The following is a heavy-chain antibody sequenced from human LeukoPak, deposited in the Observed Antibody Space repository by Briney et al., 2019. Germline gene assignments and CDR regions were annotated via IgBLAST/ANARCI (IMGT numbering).Heavy chain of an antibody. J-gene: IGHJ5*02. Sequence: PSETLSLTCTVSGGSITNYYWSWIRQPAGKGLEWIGRIYTSGSTNYNPSLKSRVTMSVDTSKNQFSLKLSSVTAADTAVYYCARVRRFGEYDWFDPWGQGTLVTVSS. CDR3: ARVRRFGEYDWFDP. D-gene: IGHD3-10*01. CDR1: GGSITNYY. V-gene: IGHV4-4*07. CDR2: IYTSGST.